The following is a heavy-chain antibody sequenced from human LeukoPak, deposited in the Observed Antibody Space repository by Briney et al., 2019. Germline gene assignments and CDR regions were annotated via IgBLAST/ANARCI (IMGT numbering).Heavy chain of an antibody. CDR2: IKSKTDGGTT. Sequence: PGGSLRLSCAASGFTFSNAWMSWVRQAPGKGLEWVGRIKSKTDGGTTDYAAPVKGRFTISRDDSKNTLYLQMNSLRAEDTAVYYCAKYVMGATPHFDYWGQGTLVTVSS. D-gene: IGHD1-26*01. V-gene: IGHV3-15*01. CDR3: AKYVMGATPHFDY. J-gene: IGHJ4*02. CDR1: GFTFSNAW.